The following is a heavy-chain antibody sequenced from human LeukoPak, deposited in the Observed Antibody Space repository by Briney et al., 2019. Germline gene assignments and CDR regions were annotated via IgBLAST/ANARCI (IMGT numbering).Heavy chain of an antibody. CDR2: ISSSGSTI. CDR1: GFTFSDYY. J-gene: IGHJ4*02. Sequence: KPGGSLGLSCAASGFTFSDYYMSWIRQAPGKGLEWVSYISSSGSTIYYADSVKGRFTISRDNAKNSLYLQMNSLRAEDTAVYYCARDTNDLPDYYDSSGYYYGYFDYWGQGTLVTVSS. CDR3: ARDTNDLPDYYDSSGYYYGYFDY. V-gene: IGHV3-11*01. D-gene: IGHD3-22*01.